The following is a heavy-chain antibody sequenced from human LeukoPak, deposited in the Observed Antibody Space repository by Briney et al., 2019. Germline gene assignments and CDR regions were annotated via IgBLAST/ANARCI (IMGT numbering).Heavy chain of an antibody. Sequence: ASVKVSCKASGYSFTSYAMNWVRQAPGQGLEWMGWINTNTGNPTYAQGFTGRFVFSLDTSVSTAYLQISSLKAEDTGVYYCGRVPGYSGYGDHDYWGQGTLVTVSS. CDR1: GYSFTSYA. CDR2: INTNTGNP. CDR3: GRVPGYSGYGDHDY. D-gene: IGHD5-12*01. J-gene: IGHJ4*02. V-gene: IGHV7-4-1*02.